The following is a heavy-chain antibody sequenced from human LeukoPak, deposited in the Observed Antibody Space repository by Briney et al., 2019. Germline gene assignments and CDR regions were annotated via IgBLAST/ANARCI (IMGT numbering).Heavy chain of an antibody. CDR1: GGSINSDY. Sequence: PSETLSLTCNVSGGSINSDYWTWIRQPPGKGLEWIGYVYYSGRTKYNPSLKSRVTISVDTSKNQFSPRLNFVTAADTAVYYCAREISSESYTESFDYWGQGILVTVSS. J-gene: IGHJ4*02. D-gene: IGHD3-10*01. CDR3: AREISSESYTESFDY. V-gene: IGHV4-59*01. CDR2: VYYSGRT.